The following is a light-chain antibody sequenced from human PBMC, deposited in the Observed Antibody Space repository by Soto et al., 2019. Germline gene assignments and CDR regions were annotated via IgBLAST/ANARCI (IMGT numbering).Light chain of an antibody. V-gene: IGKV3-15*01. CDR1: QSVSSN. CDR2: GAS. CDR3: QQYNNWPPYT. Sequence: EIVMTQSPATLSVSPGERATLSCRASQSVSSNLAWYQHKPGQAPRLLIYGASTRATGIPARFSGSGSGTEFNLTISSLQSEDFALYYCQQYNNWPPYTFGQGTKLEIK. J-gene: IGKJ2*01.